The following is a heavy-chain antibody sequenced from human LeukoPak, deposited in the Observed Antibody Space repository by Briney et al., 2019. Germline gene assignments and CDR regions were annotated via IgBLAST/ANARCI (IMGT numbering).Heavy chain of an antibody. CDR1: GFTFSDYW. CDR2: INQDGSEK. Sequence: GGSLRLSCAVSGFTFSDYWMTWVRQAPGKGLEWVANINQDGSEKYYVDSVKGRFTISRDNAKNSLYLQMNSLRAEDTAVYYCARDIAAAVNNWFDPWGQGTLVTVSS. J-gene: IGHJ5*02. D-gene: IGHD6-13*01. V-gene: IGHV3-7*01. CDR3: ARDIAAAVNNWFDP.